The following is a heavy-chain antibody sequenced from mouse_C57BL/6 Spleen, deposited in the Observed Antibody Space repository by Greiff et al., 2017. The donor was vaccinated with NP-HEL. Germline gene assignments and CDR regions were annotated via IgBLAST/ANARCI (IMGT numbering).Heavy chain of an antibody. CDR2: IDPETGGT. CDR3: TRSGDYDGGGYFDV. J-gene: IGHJ1*03. V-gene: IGHV1-15*01. CDR1: GYTFTDYE. D-gene: IGHD2-4*01. Sequence: QVQLQQSGAELVRPGASVTLSCKASGYTFTDYEMHWVKQTPVHGLEWIGAIDPETGGTAYNQKFKGKAILTADKSSSTAYMELRSLTSEDSAVYYCTRSGDYDGGGYFDVWGTGTTVTVSS.